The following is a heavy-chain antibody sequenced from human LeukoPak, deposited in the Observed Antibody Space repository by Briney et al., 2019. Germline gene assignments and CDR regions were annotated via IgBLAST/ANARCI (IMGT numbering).Heavy chain of an antibody. J-gene: IGHJ5*02. CDR3: ATGIVAKQYYYDSSGYWFHP. Sequence: ASVKVSCKVSGYTLTELSMHWVRQAPGKGLEWMGGFDPEDGETIYAQKFQGRVTMTEDTSTDTAYMELSSLRSEDTAVYYCATGIVAKQYYYDSSGYWFHPWGQGTLVTVSS. CDR2: FDPEDGET. D-gene: IGHD3-22*01. V-gene: IGHV1-24*01. CDR1: GYTLTELS.